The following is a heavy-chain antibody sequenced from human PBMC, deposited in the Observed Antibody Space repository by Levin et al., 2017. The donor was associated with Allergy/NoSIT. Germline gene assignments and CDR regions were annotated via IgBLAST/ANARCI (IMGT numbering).Heavy chain of an antibody. CDR2: IWYDGSNK. V-gene: IGHV3-33*01. J-gene: IGHJ6*03. D-gene: IGHD1-1*01. CDR3: ARSAEVSRLQQNYYYYYYMDV. CDR1: GFTFSSYG. Sequence: GESLKISCAASGFTFSSYGMHWVRQAPGKGLEWVAVIWYDGSNKYYADSVKGRFTISRDNSKNTLYLQMNSLRAEDTAVYYCARSAEVSRLQQNYYYYYYMDVWGKGTTVTVSS.